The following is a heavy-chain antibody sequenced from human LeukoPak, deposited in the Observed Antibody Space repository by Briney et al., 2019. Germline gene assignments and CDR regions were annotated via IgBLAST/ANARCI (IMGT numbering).Heavy chain of an antibody. V-gene: IGHV3-73*01. CDR3: TSRGWP. J-gene: IGHJ4*02. CDR2: IRSEAHSYAT. D-gene: IGHD6-19*01. Sequence: SGGSLKLSCAASGFTFSGSSMQWVRQAPGKGLEWVGRIRSEAHSYATAYAASVKGRFTISRDDSKNTAYLQMNSLKTEDTAVYYCTSRGWPWGQGTLVTVSS. CDR1: GFTFSGSS.